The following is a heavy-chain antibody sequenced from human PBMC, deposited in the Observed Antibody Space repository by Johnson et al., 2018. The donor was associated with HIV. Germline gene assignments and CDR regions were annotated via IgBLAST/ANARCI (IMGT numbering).Heavy chain of an antibody. Sequence: QVQLVESGGGVVQPGRSLRLSCAASGFTFSSYGMHWVRQAPGKGLEWVAVIWYDGSNKYYADSVKGRFTISRDNSKNSLYLQMNSLRAEDTAVYYCAREQSLIAAQIPDAFDIWGQGTMVTVSS. J-gene: IGHJ3*02. V-gene: IGHV3-33*01. CDR3: AREQSLIAAQIPDAFDI. CDR1: GFTFSSYG. CDR2: IWYDGSNK. D-gene: IGHD6-6*01.